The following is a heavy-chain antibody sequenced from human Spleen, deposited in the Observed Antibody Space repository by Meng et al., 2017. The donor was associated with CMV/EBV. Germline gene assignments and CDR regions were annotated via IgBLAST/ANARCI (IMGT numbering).Heavy chain of an antibody. V-gene: IGHV3-11*04. CDR3: ARLRSSDWRTSYYYGLDV. CDR2: IGSSGSSI. J-gene: IGHJ6*02. Sequence: GGSLKISCAASGFTFSDYYMSWIRQAPGKGLEWVSYIGSSGSSIKYADSVKGRFTISRDNAKNSLYLQMNSLGAEDTAVYYCARLRSSDWRTSYYYGLDVWGQGTTVTVSS. CDR1: GFTFSDYY. D-gene: IGHD6-19*01.